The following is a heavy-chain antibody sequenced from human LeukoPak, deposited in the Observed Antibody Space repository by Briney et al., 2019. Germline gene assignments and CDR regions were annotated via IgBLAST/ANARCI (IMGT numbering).Heavy chain of an antibody. V-gene: IGHV3-72*01. Sequence: PGGSLRLSCAASGFTFSDHYMDWVRQALGKGLEWVGRTRKKVNRYIADYAASVQGTITIFRDDSKNSVFLQMNSLKTDDTAVYYCARGGVDYYYFYMDVWGKGTTVTISS. D-gene: IGHD2-8*01. CDR3: ARGGVDYYYFYMDV. CDR1: GFTFSDHY. CDR2: TRKKVNRYIA. J-gene: IGHJ6*03.